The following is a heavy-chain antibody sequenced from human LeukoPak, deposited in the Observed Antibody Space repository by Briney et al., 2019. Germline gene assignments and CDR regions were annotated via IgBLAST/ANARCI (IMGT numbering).Heavy chain of an antibody. CDR2: ISSSSSYI. D-gene: IGHD6-19*01. CDR3: ARDAQWLVPEGYYYYMDV. V-gene: IGHV3-21*01. Sequence: PGGSLRLSCAGSGFTFSRYNMNWVRQAPGKGLEGVSSISSSSSYIYYADSVKGRFTISRDNAQNSLFLQMNSLRAEDTAVYYCARDAQWLVPEGYYYYMDVWGKGTTVTVSS. CDR1: GFTFSRYN. J-gene: IGHJ6*03.